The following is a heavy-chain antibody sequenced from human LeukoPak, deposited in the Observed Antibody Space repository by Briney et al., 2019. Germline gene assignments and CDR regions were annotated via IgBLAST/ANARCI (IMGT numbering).Heavy chain of an antibody. J-gene: IGHJ4*02. CDR3: ASYDFWSGYLNY. V-gene: IGHV3-11*01. CDR1: GFTFSDYY. D-gene: IGHD3-3*01. Sequence: GGSLRLSCAASGFTFSDYYMSWSRQAPGKGLEWVSYISSSGSTIYYADSVKGRFTISRDNAKNSLYLRMNSLRAEDTAVYYCASYDFWSGYLNYWGQGTLVTVSS. CDR2: ISSSGSTI.